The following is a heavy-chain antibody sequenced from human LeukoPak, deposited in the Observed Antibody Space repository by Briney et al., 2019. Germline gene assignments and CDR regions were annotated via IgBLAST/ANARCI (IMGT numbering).Heavy chain of an antibody. J-gene: IGHJ4*02. V-gene: IGHV4-59*01. CDR3: ARSYSFESVWEY. CDR1: GGSISSYY. Sequence: PSETLSLTCIISGGSISSYYWSWIRQSPGKGLEWIGYITYTGSTDYDPSLKSRVTISVDTSRNQFSLRLNSVTAADTAVYYCARSYSFESVWEYWGQGTPVTVSS. D-gene: IGHD3-16*01. CDR2: ITYTGST.